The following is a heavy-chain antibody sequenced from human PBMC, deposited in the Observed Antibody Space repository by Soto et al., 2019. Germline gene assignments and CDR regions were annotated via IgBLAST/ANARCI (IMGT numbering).Heavy chain of an antibody. CDR3: VRHGYCSGGSCPNFDY. CDR1: GDSISSGDYY. Sequence: QVQLQESGPGLVKPSQTLSLTCTVSGDSISSGDYYWSWIRQPPGKGLEWIGYIYYSGSTYYNPSLKSRVTISVDTSKNQFSLKLSSVTAADTAVYYCVRHGYCSGGSCPNFDYWGQGTLVTVSS. CDR2: IYYSGST. V-gene: IGHV4-30-4*01. D-gene: IGHD2-15*01. J-gene: IGHJ4*02.